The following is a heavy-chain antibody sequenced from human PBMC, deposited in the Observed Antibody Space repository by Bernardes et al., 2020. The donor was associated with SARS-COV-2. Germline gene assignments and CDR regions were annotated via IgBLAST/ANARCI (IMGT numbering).Heavy chain of an antibody. D-gene: IGHD3-3*02. Sequence: GESLKISCKASGYTFTNYWIGWVRQMPGKGLEWMGIIYPGDSDTRYSPSFQGQVTISVDKSITTAFLQWSILKASDTALYYFAKSGGDRMFGPGVWGQGTRVTVS. CDR3: AKSGGDRMFGPGV. J-gene: IGHJ6*02. V-gene: IGHV5-51*01. CDR1: GYTFTNYW. CDR2: IYPGDSDT.